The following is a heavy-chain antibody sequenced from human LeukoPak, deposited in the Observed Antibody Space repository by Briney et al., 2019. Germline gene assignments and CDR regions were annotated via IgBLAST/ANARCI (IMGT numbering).Heavy chain of an antibody. J-gene: IGHJ4*02. CDR1: GGSISSLNL. CDR2: MYLDGRT. D-gene: IGHD6-19*01. CDR3: AGLEGRYSTDWFYFFDY. V-gene: IGHV4-4*02. Sequence: SETLSLTCAVSGGSISSLNLWSWLRQPPGKGLEWVGEMYLDGRTNFHPSVRGRVTIFIDKPKNQLSLQLSSVTAADTAVYYCAGLEGRYSTDWFYFFDYWGQGALVTVSS.